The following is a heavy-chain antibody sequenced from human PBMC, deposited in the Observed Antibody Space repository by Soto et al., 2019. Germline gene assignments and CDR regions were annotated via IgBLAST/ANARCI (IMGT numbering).Heavy chain of an antibody. CDR3: ARTYYDFWSGFPRWFDP. Sequence: QVQLQESGPGLVKPSQTLSLTCTVSGGSISSGDYYWSWIRQPPGKGLEWIGYIYYSGSTYHNPSLQSRVTISVDTSKYQFSLKLSSVTAADTAVYYCARTYYDFWSGFPRWFDPWGQGTLVTVSS. V-gene: IGHV4-30-4*01. CDR1: GGSISSGDYY. CDR2: IYYSGST. D-gene: IGHD3-3*01. J-gene: IGHJ5*02.